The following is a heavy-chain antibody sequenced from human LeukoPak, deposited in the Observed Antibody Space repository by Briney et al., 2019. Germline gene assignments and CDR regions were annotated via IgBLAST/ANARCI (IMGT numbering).Heavy chain of an antibody. CDR1: GGSISTYY. CDR3: ARAPTVVTQYYMDV. CDR2: IYHSGST. Sequence: PSETLSLTCTVSGGSISTYYWSWIRQPPGKGLEWIGYIYHSGSTNYNPSLKSRVTISVDTSQNQFYLKLSSVTAADTAVYYCARAPTVVTQYYMDVWGKGTTVTVSS. J-gene: IGHJ6*03. V-gene: IGHV4-59*01. D-gene: IGHD4-23*01.